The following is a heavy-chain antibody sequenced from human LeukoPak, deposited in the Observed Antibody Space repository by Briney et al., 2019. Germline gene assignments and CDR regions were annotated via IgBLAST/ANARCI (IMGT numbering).Heavy chain of an antibody. J-gene: IGHJ4*02. D-gene: IGHD3-22*01. CDR2: IRYDGSNK. Sequence: GGSLRLSCAASGFTFNSYGMHWVRQAPGKGLEWVAFIRYDGSNKYYADSVKGRFTISRDNSKNTLYLQMNSLRAEDTAVYYCAKRAGSGYYYDSSALAYFDYWGQGTLVTVSS. V-gene: IGHV3-30*02. CDR3: AKRAGSGYYYDSSALAYFDY. CDR1: GFTFNSYG.